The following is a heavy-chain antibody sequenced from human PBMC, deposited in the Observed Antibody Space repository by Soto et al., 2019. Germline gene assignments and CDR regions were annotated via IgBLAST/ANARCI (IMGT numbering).Heavy chain of an antibody. CDR2: VYYSGTT. J-gene: IGHJ4*02. V-gene: IGHV4-59*01. Sequence: QVQLQASGPGLVKPSKTLSLTCTVSGGSISSYYWTWVRQPPGKGLEWVGYVYYSGTTYYNPSLPSRVTISVDTSKNQSSLKVKSVTAADTAIYYCARAGSTWRYFFDYWGQGSLVTVSS. D-gene: IGHD6-13*01. CDR3: ARAGSTWRYFFDY. CDR1: GGSISSYY.